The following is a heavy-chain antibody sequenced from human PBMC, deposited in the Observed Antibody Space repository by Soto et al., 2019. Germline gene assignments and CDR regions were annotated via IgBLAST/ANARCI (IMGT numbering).Heavy chain of an antibody. J-gene: IGHJ6*03. CDR3: ARGGLEDDYGDYFSSNYYYYYYMDV. CDR1: GGSISSGGYY. V-gene: IGHV4-31*03. Sequence: SETLSLTCTVSGGSISSGGYYWSWIRQHPGKGLEWIGYIYYSGSTYYNPSLKSRVTISVDPSKNQFSLKLGSVTAADTAVYYCARGGLEDDYGDYFSSNYYYYYYMDVWGKGTTVTVSS. D-gene: IGHD4-17*01. CDR2: IYYSGST.